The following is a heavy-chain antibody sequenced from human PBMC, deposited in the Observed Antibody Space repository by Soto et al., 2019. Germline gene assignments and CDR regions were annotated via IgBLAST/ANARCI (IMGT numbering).Heavy chain of an antibody. D-gene: IGHD6-13*01. Sequence: ASVKLSCKASGYTFTGYPVHWVSQAPGQSLEWLGWVNAATGVTEYSQNFKGRVSITRDTYASTVYMELSSLKAEDTAIYFCARASLAAAGTHRAMGVSGGGTTVTVSS. CDR2: VNAATGVT. J-gene: IGHJ6*04. CDR1: GYTFTGYP. CDR3: ARASLAAAGTHRAMGV. V-gene: IGHV1-3*01.